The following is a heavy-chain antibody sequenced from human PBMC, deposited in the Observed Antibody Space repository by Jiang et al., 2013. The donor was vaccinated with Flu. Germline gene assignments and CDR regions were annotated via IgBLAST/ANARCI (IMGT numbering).Heavy chain of an antibody. CDR3: AKSRSGKYGNGLFGMDV. V-gene: IGHV5-51*01. Sequence: PGESLKISCKGSGYSFTSYWIGWVRQMPGKGLEWMGIFYPGDSDTRYSPSFQGQVTISADKSINSAFLQWSSLKASDTAIYYCAKSRSGKYGNGLFGMDVWGQGTTVTVSS. CDR2: FYPGDSDT. D-gene: IGHD1-26*01. CDR1: GYSFTSYW. J-gene: IGHJ6*02.